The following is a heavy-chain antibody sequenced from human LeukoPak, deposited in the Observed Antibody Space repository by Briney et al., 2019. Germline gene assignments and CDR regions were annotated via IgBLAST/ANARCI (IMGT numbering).Heavy chain of an antibody. D-gene: IGHD3-22*01. CDR3: AKDLGNYYDSSGSGGDYFDY. CDR1: GFTFDDYA. V-gene: IGHV3-9*01. Sequence: ALRLSCVASGFTFDDYAMHGVRPAPGKGREWVSGISWNSGSIGYAHSVKGRFTISRDNAKNSLYLQMNSLRAEDTALYYCAKDLGNYYDSSGSGGDYFDYWGQGTLVTVSS. J-gene: IGHJ4*02. CDR2: ISWNSGSI.